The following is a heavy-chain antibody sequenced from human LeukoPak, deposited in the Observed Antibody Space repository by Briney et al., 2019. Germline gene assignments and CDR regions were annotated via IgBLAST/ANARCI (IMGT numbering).Heavy chain of an antibody. CDR2: IYYSGST. D-gene: IGHD4-11*01. CDR1: GYSISSGYY. Sequence: SETLSLTCTVSGYSISSGYYWGWIRQPPGKGLEWIGYIYYSGSTNYNPSLKSRVTISVDTSKNQFSLKLSSVTAADTAVYYCARGPSAYDYRDYWGQGTLVTVSS. CDR3: ARGPSAYDYRDY. V-gene: IGHV4-38-2*02. J-gene: IGHJ4*02.